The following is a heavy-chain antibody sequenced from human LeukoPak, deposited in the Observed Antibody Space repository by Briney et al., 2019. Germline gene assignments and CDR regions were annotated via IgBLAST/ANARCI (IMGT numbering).Heavy chain of an antibody. Sequence: SETLSLTCTVSGGSISSIGYYWGWIRQPPEKGLEGIGSMYYSGATYYNPSLKSRVTISVDTSKNQFSLKLCSVSAADTAVYYCARHRGNSYGPIDYWGQGTLVTVSS. J-gene: IGHJ4*02. V-gene: IGHV4-39*01. CDR1: GGSISSIGYY. CDR2: MYYSGAT. CDR3: ARHRGNSYGPIDY. D-gene: IGHD5-18*01.